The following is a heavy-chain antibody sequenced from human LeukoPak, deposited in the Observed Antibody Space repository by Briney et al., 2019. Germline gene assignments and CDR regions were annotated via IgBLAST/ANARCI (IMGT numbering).Heavy chain of an antibody. CDR3: AREAAAGTWFDP. Sequence: SVKVSCKASAGTFSSYAISWVRQAPGQGLEWMGGIIPIFGTANYAQKFQGRVTITTDESTSTAYMELSSLRSEDTAVYYCAREAAAGTWFDPWGQGTLVTVSS. CDR2: IIPIFGTA. J-gene: IGHJ5*02. CDR1: AGTFSSYA. V-gene: IGHV1-69*05. D-gene: IGHD6-13*01.